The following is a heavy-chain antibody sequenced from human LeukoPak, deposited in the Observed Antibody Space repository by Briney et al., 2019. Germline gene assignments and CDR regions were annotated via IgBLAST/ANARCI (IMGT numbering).Heavy chain of an antibody. V-gene: IGHV3-20*01. CDR3: ARAIGYSSGPSDP. CDR1: GFTFDDYG. Sequence: GGSLRLSCAASGFTFDDYGMSWVRQAPGKGLEWVSGINWNGGSTGYADSVKGRFTISRDNAKTSLYLQMHSLRAEDAALYHCARAIGYSSGPSDPWGQGTLVTVSS. CDR2: INWNGGST. J-gene: IGHJ5*02. D-gene: IGHD6-19*01.